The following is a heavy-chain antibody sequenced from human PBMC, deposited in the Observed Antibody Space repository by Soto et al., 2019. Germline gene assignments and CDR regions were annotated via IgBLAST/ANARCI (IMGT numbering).Heavy chain of an antibody. Sequence: EVQLLESGGGLVQPGGSLRLSCAASGFTFDYYTMNWVRQAPGKGLEWVAGIRGSGGGTYYADSVKGRFTISRDNSKDELYHQMSSLRAHDTALYYCAKEGRSVSSRPPGEHWGQGTLVTVSS. CDR2: IRGSGGGT. CDR1: GFTFDYYT. D-gene: IGHD6-13*01. V-gene: IGHV3-23*01. J-gene: IGHJ4*02. CDR3: AKEGRSVSSRPPGEH.